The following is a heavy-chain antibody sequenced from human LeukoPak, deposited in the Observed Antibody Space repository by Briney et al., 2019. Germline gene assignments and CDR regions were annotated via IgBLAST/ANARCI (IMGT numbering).Heavy chain of an antibody. J-gene: IGHJ4*02. CDR1: GXTFSSYG. D-gene: IGHD3-10*01. CDR3: ARGDYYGSRGDY. CDR2: IWYDGSNK. V-gene: IGHV3-33*01. Sequence: GRSLRLSCAASGXTFSSYGMHWVRQAPGKGREWVAVIWYDGSNKYYADSVKGRFTISRDNSKNTLYLQMNSLRAEDTAAYYCARGDYYGSRGDYWGQGTLVTVSS.